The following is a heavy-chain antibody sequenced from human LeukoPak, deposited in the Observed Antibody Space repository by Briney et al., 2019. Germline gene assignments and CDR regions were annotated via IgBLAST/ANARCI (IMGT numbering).Heavy chain of an antibody. CDR1: GGSFSDYY. Sequence: SETLSLICAVYGGSFSDYYWSWIRQPPGKGLEWIGEINHSGSTNYNPSLKSRVTISVDTSKNQFSLKLSSVTAADTAVYYCASGRDAFDIWGQGTMVTVSS. D-gene: IGHD3-10*01. CDR3: ASGRDAFDI. J-gene: IGHJ3*02. V-gene: IGHV4-34*01. CDR2: INHSGST.